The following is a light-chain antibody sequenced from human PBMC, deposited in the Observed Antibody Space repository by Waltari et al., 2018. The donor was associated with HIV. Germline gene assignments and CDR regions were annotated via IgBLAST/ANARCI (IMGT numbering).Light chain of an antibody. J-gene: IGLJ2*01. CDR3: SSYTSSSTLGVV. CDR2: DVS. CDR1: RSDAGGYNY. Sequence: QSALTQPASVSGSPGPSITISCTGTRSDAGGYNYVSWYQQHPGKAPKLMIYDVSNRPSGVSNRFSGSKSGNTASLTISGLQAEDEADYYCSSYTSSSTLGVVFGGGTKLTVL. V-gene: IGLV2-14*03.